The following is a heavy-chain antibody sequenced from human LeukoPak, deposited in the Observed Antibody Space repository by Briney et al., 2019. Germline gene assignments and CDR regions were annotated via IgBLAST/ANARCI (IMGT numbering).Heavy chain of an antibody. D-gene: IGHD2-15*01. CDR2: IYSSGST. CDR3: ASGTRCIGGSCYSVFAWFDP. Sequence: SETLSLTCTVSGGSISSYYWSWIRQPAGRGLEWIGRIYSSGSTNYNPSLKSRVTMSLDTSNNSFSLRLTSVTAADTDVYYCASGTRCIGGSCYSVFAWFDPWGQGTLVTVSS. CDR1: GGSISSYY. J-gene: IGHJ5*02. V-gene: IGHV4-4*07.